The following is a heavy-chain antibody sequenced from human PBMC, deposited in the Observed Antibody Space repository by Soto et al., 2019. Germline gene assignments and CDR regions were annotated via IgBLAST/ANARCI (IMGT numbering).Heavy chain of an antibody. CDR3: AKVRGYGDYIRYWYLDL. CDR2: IADTGDNT. V-gene: IGHV3-23*01. CDR1: GFTFSSHA. D-gene: IGHD4-17*01. J-gene: IGHJ2*01. Sequence: EMQLLESRGALVQPGGSLRLSCAASGFTFSSHAMNWVRQAPGKGLEWVSAIADTGDNTYYTDSVKGRFTISRDNSKNTLHLQMNSLRDEDTAVYYCAKVRGYGDYIRYWYLDLWGRGTLVTVSS.